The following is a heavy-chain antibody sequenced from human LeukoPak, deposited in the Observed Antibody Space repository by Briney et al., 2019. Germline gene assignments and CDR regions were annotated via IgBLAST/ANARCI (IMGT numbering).Heavy chain of an antibody. CDR1: GGSISSYY. CDR2: IYYSGST. Sequence: SETLSLTCTVSGGSISSYYWSWLRQPPGKGLEWIGYIYYSGSTNYNPSLKSRVTISVDTSKNQFSLKLGSVTAADTAVYYCARATWLPVGLYYYDSSGYYYYFDSWGQGTLVTVSS. J-gene: IGHJ4*02. CDR3: ARATWLPVGLYYYDSSGYYYYFDS. D-gene: IGHD3-22*01. V-gene: IGHV4-59*01.